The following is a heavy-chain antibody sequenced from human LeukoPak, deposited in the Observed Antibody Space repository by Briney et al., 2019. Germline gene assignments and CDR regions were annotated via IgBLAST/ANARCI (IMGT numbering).Heavy chain of an antibody. Sequence: GGSLRLSCAASGFTFSSYAMGWVRQAPGKGLEWVSAISGSGGTTYYADSVKGWFTISRDNSKNTLYLQMNSLRAEDTAVYYCAKDIVATKRPPTLDYWGQGTLVTVSS. CDR3: AKDIVATKRPPTLDY. V-gene: IGHV3-23*01. CDR2: ISGSGGTT. CDR1: GFTFSSYA. J-gene: IGHJ4*02. D-gene: IGHD5-12*01.